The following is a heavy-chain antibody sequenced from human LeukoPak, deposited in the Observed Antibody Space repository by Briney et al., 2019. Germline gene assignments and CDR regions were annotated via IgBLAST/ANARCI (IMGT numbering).Heavy chain of an antibody. CDR2: IGTASDT. CDR3: ARGPPRGKYYYMDV. V-gene: IGHV3-13*01. Sequence: GSLRLSCAASGFTFSSFDMHWVRQPTGQGLEWVSTIGTASDTYYPGSVEGRFILSRDNAKNSLYLQMNSLTAGDTAVYYCARGPPRGKYYYMDVWGKGTTVTVSS. D-gene: IGHD1-1*01. J-gene: IGHJ6*03. CDR1: GFTFSSFD.